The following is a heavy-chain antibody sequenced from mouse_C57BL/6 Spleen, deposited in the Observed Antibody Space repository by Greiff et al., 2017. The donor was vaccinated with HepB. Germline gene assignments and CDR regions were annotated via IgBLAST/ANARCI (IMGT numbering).Heavy chain of an antibody. V-gene: IGHV5-6*01. Sequence: EVQLVESGGDLVKPGGSLKLSCAASGFTFSSYGMSWVRQTPDKRLEWVATISSGGSYTYYPDSVKGRFTISRDNAKNTLYLQMSSLKSEDTAMYYCARQDYGSSPYYYAMDYWGQGTSVTVSS. CDR2: ISSGGSYT. CDR1: GFTFSSYG. J-gene: IGHJ4*01. CDR3: ARQDYGSSPYYYAMDY. D-gene: IGHD1-1*01.